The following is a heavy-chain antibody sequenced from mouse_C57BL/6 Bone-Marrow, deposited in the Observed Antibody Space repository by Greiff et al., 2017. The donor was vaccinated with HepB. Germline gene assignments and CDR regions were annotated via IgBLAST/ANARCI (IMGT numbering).Heavy chain of an antibody. CDR2: IDPETGGT. J-gene: IGHJ2*01. CDR1: GYTFTDYE. V-gene: IGHV1-15*01. CDR3: TKSFTTVVATDY. D-gene: IGHD1-1*01. Sequence: QVQLKQSGAELVRPGASVTLSCKASGYTFTDYEMHWVKQTPVHGLEWIGAIDPETGGTAYNQKFKGKAILTADKSSSTAYMELRSLTSEDSAVYYCTKSFTTVVATDYWGQGTTLTVSS.